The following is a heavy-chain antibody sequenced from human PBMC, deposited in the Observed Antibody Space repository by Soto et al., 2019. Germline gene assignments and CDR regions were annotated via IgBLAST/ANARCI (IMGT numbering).Heavy chain of an antibody. Sequence: ASVKVSCKASGYTFTSYYMHWVRQAPGQGLEWMGIINLSGGSTSYAQKFQGRVTMTRDTSTSTVYMELSSLRSEDTAVYYCAREAKRITIFGVVIRNAEYFQHWGQGTLVTVSS. D-gene: IGHD3-3*01. CDR2: INLSGGST. J-gene: IGHJ1*01. CDR3: AREAKRITIFGVVIRNAEYFQH. V-gene: IGHV1-46*01. CDR1: GYTFTSYY.